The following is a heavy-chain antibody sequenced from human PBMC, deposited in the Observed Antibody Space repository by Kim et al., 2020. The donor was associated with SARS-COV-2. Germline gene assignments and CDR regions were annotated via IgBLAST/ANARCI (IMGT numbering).Heavy chain of an antibody. CDR1: GFTFSDYY. CDR3: GSGKYDSAGYYSSDYYYALDV. Sequence: GGSLRLSCAASGFTFSDYYMIWIRQAPGKGLEWLSFISNIRRSGTTTYYADSVKGRFTVSRDNAENSVSLQLNSLRAEDTAVYYCGSGKYDSAGYYSSDYYYALDVWGQGTTVTVSS. CDR2: ISNIRRSGTTT. J-gene: IGHJ6*02. D-gene: IGHD3-10*01. V-gene: IGHV3-11*04.